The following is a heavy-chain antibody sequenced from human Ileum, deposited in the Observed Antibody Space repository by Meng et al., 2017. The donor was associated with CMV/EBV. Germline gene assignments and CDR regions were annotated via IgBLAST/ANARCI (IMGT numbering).Heavy chain of an antibody. D-gene: IGHD2-15*01. CDR2: ISSSSSYI. CDR1: GFTFSSYS. J-gene: IGHJ4*02. CDR3: ARDAPGHSDMDSRSFLVEYYLDY. Sequence: GESLKISCAASGFTFSSYSMNWVRQAPGKGLEWVSYISSSSSYIYYADSVKGRFTISRDNAKNSLYLQMNSLRAEDTAVYYCARDAPGHSDMDSRSFLVEYYLDYWGQGTLVTVSS. V-gene: IGHV3-21*01.